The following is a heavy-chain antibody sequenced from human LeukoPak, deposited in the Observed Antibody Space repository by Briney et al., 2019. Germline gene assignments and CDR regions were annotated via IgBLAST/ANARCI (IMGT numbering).Heavy chain of an antibody. J-gene: IGHJ6*02. CDR3: AKGLSGYSYASLFYYYYYGMDV. CDR2: ISYDGSNK. D-gene: IGHD5-18*01. Sequence: GRSLRLSCAASGFTFSSYGMHWVRQAPGKGLEWVAVISYDGSNKYYADSVKGRFTISRDNSKNTLYLQMNSLRAEDTAVYYCAKGLSGYSYASLFYYYYYGMDVWGQGTTVTVSS. CDR1: GFTFSSYG. V-gene: IGHV3-30*18.